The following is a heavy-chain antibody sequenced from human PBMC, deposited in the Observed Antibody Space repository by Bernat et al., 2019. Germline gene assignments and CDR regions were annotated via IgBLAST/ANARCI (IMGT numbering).Heavy chain of an antibody. V-gene: IGHV4-39*01. Sequence: QLQLQESGPGLVKPSETLSLTCTVSGGSISSSSYYWGWIRQPPGKGLEWIGSIYYSGSTYYNPSLKSRVTISVDTSKNQSSLKLSSVTAADTAVYYCVRPFGPPHSSGWYRWGQGTLVTVSS. CDR1: GGSISSSSYY. D-gene: IGHD6-19*01. J-gene: IGHJ4*02. CDR3: VRPFGPPHSSGWYR. CDR2: IYYSGST.